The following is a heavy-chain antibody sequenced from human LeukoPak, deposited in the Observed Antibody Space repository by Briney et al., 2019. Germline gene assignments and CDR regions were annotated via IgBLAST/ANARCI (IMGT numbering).Heavy chain of an antibody. Sequence: PSETLSLTCTVSGGSISSSSYYWGWIRQPPGKGLEWIGSIYYSGSTYYNPSLKSRVTMSVDTSKNRFSLKLSSVTAADTAVYYCVGYPPRRDGYNLYYFDYWGQGTLVTVSS. J-gene: IGHJ4*02. CDR2: IYYSGST. D-gene: IGHD5-24*01. V-gene: IGHV4-39*07. CDR1: GGSISSSSYY. CDR3: VGYPPRRDGYNLYYFDY.